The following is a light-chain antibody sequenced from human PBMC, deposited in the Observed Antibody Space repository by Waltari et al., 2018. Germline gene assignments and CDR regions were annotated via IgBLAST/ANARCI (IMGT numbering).Light chain of an antibody. CDR3: SAWDDSLNGHVI. V-gene: IGLV1-44*01. CDR2: SNN. CDR1: WSNIGTNV. J-gene: IGLJ2*01. Sequence: QSLLTQPPPASGTPGQTVTISCSGSWSNIGTNVVSWYQQPPGTAPKLLIHSNNQRPSGVPDRFSCSKSGTSASLAISGLQSADEADYYCSAWDDSLNGHVIFGGGTKLTVL.